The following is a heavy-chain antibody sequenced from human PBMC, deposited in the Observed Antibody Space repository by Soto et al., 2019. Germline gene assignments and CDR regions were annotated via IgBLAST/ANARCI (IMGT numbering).Heavy chain of an antibody. D-gene: IGHD5-12*01. CDR2: IIPIFGTA. J-gene: IGHJ6*02. CDR3: SLEMAKMEKGVYYGMDV. CDR1: GGTFRSYA. Sequence: SVKVSCKASGGTFRSYAISWVRQAPGQGLEWMGGIIPIFGTANYAQKFQGRVTITADESTSTAYMDLSSLRSEDTAVYYCSLEMAKMEKGVYYGMDVWGQGTTVTVSS. V-gene: IGHV1-69*13.